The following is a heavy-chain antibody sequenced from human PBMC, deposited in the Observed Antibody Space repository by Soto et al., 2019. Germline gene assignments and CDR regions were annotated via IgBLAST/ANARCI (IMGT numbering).Heavy chain of an antibody. J-gene: IGHJ4*02. D-gene: IGHD4-17*01. Sequence: PGGSLRLSCAVSGLTVSRTQMSWVRQAPGKGLQWVSVIYSGGSTYYANAVKGRFTISRDISENTVYLELDKLTVDDTAVYYCARDRYGEPLWGQDDFDYWGQGTLVTVSS. CDR1: GLTVSRTQ. CDR3: ARDRYGEPLWGQDDFDY. CDR2: IYSGGST. V-gene: IGHV3-53*01.